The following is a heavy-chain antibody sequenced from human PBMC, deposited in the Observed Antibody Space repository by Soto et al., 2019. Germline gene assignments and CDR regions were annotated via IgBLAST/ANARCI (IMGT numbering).Heavy chain of an antibody. Sequence: SETLSLTCAVYGGSFSGYYWNWIRQPPGKGLEWIGEINHSGSTNYNPSLKSRVTISVDTSKNQFSLKLSSVTAADTAVYYCARGRYFDWLLISYGMDVWGQGTTVTVSS. D-gene: IGHD3-9*01. CDR2: INHSGST. CDR1: GGSFSGYY. V-gene: IGHV4-34*01. J-gene: IGHJ6*02. CDR3: ARGRYFDWLLISYGMDV.